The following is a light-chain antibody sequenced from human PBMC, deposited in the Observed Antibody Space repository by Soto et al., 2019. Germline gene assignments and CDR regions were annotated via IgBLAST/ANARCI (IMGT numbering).Light chain of an antibody. CDR2: DDN. J-gene: IGLJ1*01. Sequence: QSVLTQPPSVSAAPGQKVTISCSGSSSNIGGNSVSWYQQLPGTAPKLLIYDDNKRPSGIPDRFSGSKSGTSATLGITGFQTGDEADYYCGSWDSSLSAYVFGTAIRVAVL. CDR3: GSWDSSLSAYV. V-gene: IGLV1-51*01. CDR1: SSNIGGNS.